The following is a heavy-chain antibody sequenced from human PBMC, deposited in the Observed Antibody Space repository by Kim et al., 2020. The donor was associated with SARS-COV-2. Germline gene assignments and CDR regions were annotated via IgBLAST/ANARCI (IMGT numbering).Heavy chain of an antibody. CDR3: ARGEAALPRPHAFDI. D-gene: IGHD3-10*01. Sequence: SETLSLTCTVSGGSISSSSYYWGWIRQPPGKGLEWIGSIYYSGSTYYNPSLKSRVTISVDTSKNQFSLKLSSVTAADTAVYYCARGEAALPRPHAFDIWGQGTMVTVSS. J-gene: IGHJ3*02. V-gene: IGHV4-39*01. CDR2: IYYSGST. CDR1: GGSISSSSYY.